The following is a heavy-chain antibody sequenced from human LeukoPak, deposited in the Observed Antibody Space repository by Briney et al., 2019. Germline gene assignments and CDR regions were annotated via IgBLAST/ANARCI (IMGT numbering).Heavy chain of an antibody. V-gene: IGHV1-8*01. J-gene: IGHJ4*02. CDR3: AVNYDILTGWDY. CDR1: GYTFTSYD. Sequence: ASVKVSCKASGYTFTSYDINRVRQATGQGLEWMGWMNPNSGNTGYAQKFQGRVTMTRNTSISTAYMELSSLRSEDTAVYYCAVNYDILTGWDYWGQGALVTVSS. CDR2: MNPNSGNT. D-gene: IGHD3-9*01.